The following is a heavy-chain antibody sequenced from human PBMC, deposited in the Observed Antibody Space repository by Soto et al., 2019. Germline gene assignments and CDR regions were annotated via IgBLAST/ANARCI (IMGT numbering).Heavy chain of an antibody. CDR1: GGTFSSYA. V-gene: IGHV1-69*13. CDR3: VIPNNRYPKSGYDEELDY. Sequence: SVKVSCKASGGTFSSYAISWVRQAPGQGLEWMGGIIPIFGTANYAQKFQGRVTITADESTSTAYMELSSLRSEDTAVYYCVIPNNRYPKSGYDEELDYWGQGTLVTVSS. D-gene: IGHD5-12*01. CDR2: IIPIFGTA. J-gene: IGHJ4*02.